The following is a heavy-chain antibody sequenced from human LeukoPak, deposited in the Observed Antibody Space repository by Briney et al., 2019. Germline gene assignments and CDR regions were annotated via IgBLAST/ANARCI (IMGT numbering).Heavy chain of an antibody. V-gene: IGHV4-38-2*01. CDR2: IYHSGST. D-gene: IGHD2-2*01. CDR3: ARRCSSTSCYGAFDI. J-gene: IGHJ3*02. Sequence: PSETLSLTCAVSAYSITSGYYWGWIRQPTGKRLEWIGSIYHSGSTYYNPSLKSRVTISVDTSKHQFSLKLSSVTAADTAVYYCARRCSSTSCYGAFDIWGQGTMVTVSS. CDR1: AYSITSGYY.